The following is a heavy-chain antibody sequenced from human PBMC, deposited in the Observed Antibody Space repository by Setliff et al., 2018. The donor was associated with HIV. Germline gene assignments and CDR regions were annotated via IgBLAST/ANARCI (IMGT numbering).Heavy chain of an antibody. Sequence: ASVKVSCKTTGGTFNIFSITWVRQAPGQGLEWMGGIIPVFGPPNYAEKFQRRLTITADESTNTAYMELIGLKSEDTAVYYCARDPTVGSPDYFDFWGQGTLVTVSS. D-gene: IGHD1-26*01. CDR3: ARDPTVGSPDYFDF. CDR1: GGTFNIFS. V-gene: IGHV1-69*13. CDR2: IIPVFGPP. J-gene: IGHJ4*02.